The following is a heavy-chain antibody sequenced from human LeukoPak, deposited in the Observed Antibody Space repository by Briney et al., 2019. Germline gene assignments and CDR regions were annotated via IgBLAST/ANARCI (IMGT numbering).Heavy chain of an antibody. D-gene: IGHD4-17*01. CDR1: GGSISSGGYS. J-gene: IGHJ3*02. CDR3: ARAALNDYGDYDAFDI. Sequence: PSQTLSLTCAVSGGSISSGGYSWSWIRQPPGKGLEWIGYIYHSGSTYYNPSLKSRVTISVDRSKNQFSLKLSSVTAADTAVYYCARAALNDYGDYDAFDIWGQGTMVTVSS. V-gene: IGHV4-30-2*01. CDR2: IYHSGST.